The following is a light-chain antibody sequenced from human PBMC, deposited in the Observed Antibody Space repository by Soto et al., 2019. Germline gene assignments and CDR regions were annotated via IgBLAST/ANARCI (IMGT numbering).Light chain of an antibody. CDR1: QSVNNF. CDR2: DTY. J-gene: IGKJ5*01. V-gene: IGKV3-11*01. Sequence: EIVFTQSPATLSLSPGERVTLSCRASQSVNNFLAWYQQKPGQAHRPLIYDTYNRATGVQDRFSGSGSGTDFTLTISSLEPEDFAVYYCQQRTSWPITVGQGTRLEI. CDR3: QQRTSWPIT.